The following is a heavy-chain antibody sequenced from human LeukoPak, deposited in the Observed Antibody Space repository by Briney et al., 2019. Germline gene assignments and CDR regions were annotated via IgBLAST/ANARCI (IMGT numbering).Heavy chain of an antibody. V-gene: IGHV3-21*04. D-gene: IGHD4-23*01. CDR2: ISSSSSYI. Sequence: GGSLRLSCAASGFTFSSYSMNWVRQAPGKGLEWVSSISSSSSYIYYADSVKGRFTISRDNAKNSLYRQMNSLRAEDTALYYCAKDEGYGGNSLSIFDYWGQGTLVTVSS. CDR3: AKDEGYGGNSLSIFDY. CDR1: GFTFSSYS. J-gene: IGHJ4*02.